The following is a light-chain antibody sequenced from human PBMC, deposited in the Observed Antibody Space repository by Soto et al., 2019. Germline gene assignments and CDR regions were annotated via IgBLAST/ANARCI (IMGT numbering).Light chain of an antibody. V-gene: IGLV2-14*01. Sequence: QSALTQPASVSGSPGQSITISCTGTGSDISAYNYVSWYQQHPGKAPKLMIYEVGDRPSGVSYRFSGSKSGNTASLTISGLQAEDEADYFCSSYSISTAYLFGTGTKLTVL. CDR2: EVG. CDR3: SSYSISTAYL. CDR1: GSDISAYNY. J-gene: IGLJ1*01.